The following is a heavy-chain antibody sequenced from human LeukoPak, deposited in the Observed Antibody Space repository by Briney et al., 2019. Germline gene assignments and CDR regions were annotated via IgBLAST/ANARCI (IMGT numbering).Heavy chain of an antibody. J-gene: IGHJ4*02. CDR3: AREARRYCTSTICYGELDY. CDR2: ISGSGGST. Sequence: PGGSLRLSCAASVFTFSNYWMSWVRQAPGKGLEWVSVISGSGGSTYYADSVKGRFTISRDNSKNTLYLQMNSLRAEDTAVYYCAREARRYCTSTICYGELDYWGQGTLVTVSS. V-gene: IGHV3-23*01. D-gene: IGHD2-2*01. CDR1: VFTFSNYW.